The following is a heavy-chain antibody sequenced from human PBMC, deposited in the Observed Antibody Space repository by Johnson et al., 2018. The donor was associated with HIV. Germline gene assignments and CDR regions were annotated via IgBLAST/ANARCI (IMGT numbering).Heavy chain of an antibody. CDR3: AKERAKGTVILVVILDAFDI. Sequence: VQLVESGGGVVRPGGSLRLSCAASGFTFSSYAMSWVRQAPGKGLEWVAVISYDGSNKYYADSVKGRFNISRNNSKNTLYLQMNSLRAKDTAVYYCAKERAKGTVILVVILDAFDIWGQGTMVTVSS. D-gene: IGHD3-22*01. CDR2: ISYDGSNK. CDR1: GFTFSSYA. V-gene: IGHV3-30-3*01. J-gene: IGHJ3*02.